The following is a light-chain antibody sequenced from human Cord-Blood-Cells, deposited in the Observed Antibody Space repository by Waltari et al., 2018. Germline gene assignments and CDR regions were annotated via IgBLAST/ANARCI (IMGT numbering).Light chain of an antibody. CDR3: SSYTSSSTLV. J-gene: IGLJ2*01. CDR1: SSDVGGYNY. CDR2: DVS. Sequence: QSALTQPASASGSPGQSITIYCTGTSSDVGGYNYVSWYQQHPGKAHKLMIYDVSKRPSGVSTLFSGSKSGNTASLTISGLQAEDEADYYCSSYTSSSTLVFGGGTKLTVL. V-gene: IGLV2-14*01.